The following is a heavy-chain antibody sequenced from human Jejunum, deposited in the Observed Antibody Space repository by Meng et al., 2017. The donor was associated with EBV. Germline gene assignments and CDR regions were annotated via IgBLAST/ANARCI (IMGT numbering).Heavy chain of an antibody. J-gene: IGHJ4*02. Sequence: QITLKESGPTLVKPXXTLTLTCTVSGFSLGTSGVGVGWIRQPPGKALEWLAHIYWDENKRYSTSLRSRLSIMKDTSKSQVVLTMTNMDPVDTATYYCARRYGDYVRYFDSWGQGILVTVSS. CDR3: ARRYGDYVRYFDS. V-gene: IGHV2-5*02. CDR1: GFSLGTSGVG. CDR2: IYWDENK. D-gene: IGHD4-17*01.